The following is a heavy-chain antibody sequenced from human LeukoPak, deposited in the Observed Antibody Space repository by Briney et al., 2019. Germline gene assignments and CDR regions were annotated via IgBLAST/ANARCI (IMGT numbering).Heavy chain of an antibody. J-gene: IGHJ4*02. Sequence: GASVKVSCKASGYTFTSYYMHWVRQAPGQGLEWMGIINPSGGSTSYAQKFQGRVTMTEDTSTDTAYMELSSLRSEDTAVYYCATPLVGATTGFLAYFDYWGQGTLVTVSS. CDR1: GYTFTSYY. CDR3: ATPLVGATTGFLAYFDY. CDR2: INPSGGST. D-gene: IGHD1-26*01. V-gene: IGHV1-46*01.